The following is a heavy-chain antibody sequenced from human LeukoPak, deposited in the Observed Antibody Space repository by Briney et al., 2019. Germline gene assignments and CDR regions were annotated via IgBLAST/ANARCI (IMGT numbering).Heavy chain of an antibody. V-gene: IGHV1-69*13. CDR2: IIPIFGTA. J-gene: IGHJ5*02. Sequence: ASVKVSCKASGYIFTNYGISWVRQAPGQGLEWMGGIIPIFGTANYAQKFQGRVTITADESTSTAYMELSSLRSEDTAVYCCARDDLGLVVVAAPPFPLSPNWLDPWGQGTLVTVSS. D-gene: IGHD2-15*01. CDR3: ARDDLGLVVVAAPPFPLSPNWLDP. CDR1: GYIFTNYG.